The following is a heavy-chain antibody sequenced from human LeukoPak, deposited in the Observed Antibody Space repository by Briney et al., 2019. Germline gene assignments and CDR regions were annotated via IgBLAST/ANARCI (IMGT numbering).Heavy chain of an antibody. CDR2: FNHNWGA. V-gene: IGHV4-34*01. CDR1: SGSFSGYY. D-gene: IGHD4-17*01. J-gene: IGHJ4*02. CDR3: ARARGDYGRSFDY. Sequence: SETLSLTCAVYSGSFSGYYWTWFRQPPGKGLEWIGEFNHNWGAKYNPSLKSRVTISVDTSRKQFFLRLSSVTAADTAMYYCARARGDYGRSFDYWGQGTLVTVSS.